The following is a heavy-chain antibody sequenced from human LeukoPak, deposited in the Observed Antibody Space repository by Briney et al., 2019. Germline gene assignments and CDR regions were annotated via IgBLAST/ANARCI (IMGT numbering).Heavy chain of an antibody. CDR3: AREGIAAPGIFKALGYCYYMDV. V-gene: IGHV1-3*03. CDR1: GYTFTSYA. D-gene: IGHD6-13*01. Sequence: ASVTVSCKACGYTFTSYAMHWVRQAPGQRLEWMGWINTGNGDTKYSQEFQGRVTITRDTSASTGYMELSSLRSEDMAVYYCAREGIAAPGIFKALGYCYYMDVWGKGTTVTVSS. J-gene: IGHJ6*03. CDR2: INTGNGDT.